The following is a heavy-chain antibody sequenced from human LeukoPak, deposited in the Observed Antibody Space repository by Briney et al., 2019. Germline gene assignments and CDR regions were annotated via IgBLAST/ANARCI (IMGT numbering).Heavy chain of an antibody. CDR3: ARLPFSSSWSTCDS. D-gene: IGHD6-13*01. J-gene: IGHJ4*02. CDR2: IYSGGST. Sequence: PGGSLRLSCAASGVTVSSNYMSWVRQAPGKGLEWVSVIYSGGSTYYADSVMGRFTISRDNSKNTLYLQMNSLRAEDTAVYYCARLPFSSSWSTCDSWGQGTLVTVSS. CDR1: GVTVSSNY. V-gene: IGHV3-53*01.